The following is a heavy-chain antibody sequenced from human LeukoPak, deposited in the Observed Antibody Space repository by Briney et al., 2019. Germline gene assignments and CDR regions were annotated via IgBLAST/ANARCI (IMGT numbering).Heavy chain of an antibody. V-gene: IGHV2-5*02. CDR1: GFSLSTSEVG. CDR2: IYWDDDK. J-gene: IGHJ4*02. D-gene: IGHD3-10*01. Sequence: SGPTLVKPTQTLTLTCTFSGFSLSTSEVGVGWIRQPPGKALEWLAVIYWDDDKRYSPSLKTRLTITKDNSKNQVVLTMTNMDPMDTATYYCAHKQYYSLGSLGDSFDHGGQGTRVSVS. CDR3: AHKQYYSLGSLGDSFDH.